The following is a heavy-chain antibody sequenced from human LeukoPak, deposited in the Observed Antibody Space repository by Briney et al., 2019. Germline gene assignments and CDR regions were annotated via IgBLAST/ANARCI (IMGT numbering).Heavy chain of an antibody. D-gene: IGHD3-22*01. CDR2: IYYSGST. CDR1: GGSISSYY. J-gene: IGHJ4*02. Sequence: SETLSLTCTVSGGSISSYYWSWIRQPPGKGLEWIGYIYYSGSTNYNPSLKSRVTISVDTSKNQFSLKLSSVTAADTAVYYCTRGEYDSSGYYRDYWGQGTLVTVSS. CDR3: TRGEYDSSGYYRDY. V-gene: IGHV4-59*01.